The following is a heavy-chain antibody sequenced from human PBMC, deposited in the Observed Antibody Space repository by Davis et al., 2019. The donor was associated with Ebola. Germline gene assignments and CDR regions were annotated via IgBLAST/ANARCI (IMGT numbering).Heavy chain of an antibody. Sequence: KVSCKASGYNFINYWIGWVRQMPGKGLEWMGIIYPGDSDTKYSPSFRGQVTISADKSITTAYLQWSGLKASDTAIYYCARQRAYSYGYEGEFDFWGQGTLVTVSS. CDR1: GYNFINYW. CDR2: IYPGDSDT. J-gene: IGHJ4*02. D-gene: IGHD5-18*01. CDR3: ARQRAYSYGYEGEFDF. V-gene: IGHV5-51*01.